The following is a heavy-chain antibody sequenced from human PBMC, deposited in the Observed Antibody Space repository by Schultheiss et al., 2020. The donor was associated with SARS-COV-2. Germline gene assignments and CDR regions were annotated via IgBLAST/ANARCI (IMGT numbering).Heavy chain of an antibody. CDR1: GGSFSGYY. CDR3: ARQEGIVGAH. J-gene: IGHJ4*02. V-gene: IGHV4-34*01. D-gene: IGHD1-26*01. CDR2: INHSGST. Sequence: SETLSLTCAVYGGSFSGYYWSWIRQPPGKGLEWIGEINHSGSTNYNPSLKSRVTISVDTSKNQFSLKLSSVTAADTAVYYCARQEGIVGAHWGQGTLVTVSS.